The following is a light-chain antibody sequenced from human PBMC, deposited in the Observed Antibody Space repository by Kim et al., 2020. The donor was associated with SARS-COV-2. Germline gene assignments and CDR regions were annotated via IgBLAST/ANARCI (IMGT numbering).Light chain of an antibody. J-gene: IGLJ1*01. CDR3: AAWDDSLGGYV. CDR1: SSNIGSNY. Sequence: QSVLTQPPSASGTPGQRVTISCSGSSSNIGSNYVYWYQHLPGTAPKLLIYRNNQRPSGVPDRFSGSKSATSASLAISGLRSEDEADYYCAAWDDSLGGYVFGSGTKVTVL. V-gene: IGLV1-47*01. CDR2: RNN.